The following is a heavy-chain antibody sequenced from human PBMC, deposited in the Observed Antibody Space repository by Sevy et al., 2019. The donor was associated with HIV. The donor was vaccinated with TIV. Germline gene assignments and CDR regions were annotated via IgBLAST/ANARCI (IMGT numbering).Heavy chain of an antibody. V-gene: IGHV3-21*01. CDR2: ISSSSSYI. D-gene: IGHD1-26*01. CDR3: ARWDADRRWYFDY. Sequence: GGSLRLSCAASGFSFSSYSMNWVRQAPGKGLEWASSISSSSSYIYYTDSVKGRFTISRDNAKNSLYLQMNSLRVEDTAVYYCARWDADRRWYFDYWGQGTLVTVSS. J-gene: IGHJ4*02. CDR1: GFSFSSYS.